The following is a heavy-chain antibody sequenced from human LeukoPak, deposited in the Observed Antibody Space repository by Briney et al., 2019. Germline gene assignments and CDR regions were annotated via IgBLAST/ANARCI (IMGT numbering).Heavy chain of an antibody. CDR2: FDPEDGET. J-gene: IGHJ6*02. Sequence: ASVKVSCKVSGYTLTELSMHWVQQAPGKGLEWMGGFDPEDGETIYAQKFQGRVTMTEDTSTDTAYMELSSLRSEDTAVYYCASGYSGYDSSRTGYYYGMDVWGQGTTVTVSS. D-gene: IGHD5-12*01. CDR3: ASGYSGYDSSRTGYYYGMDV. CDR1: GYTLTELS. V-gene: IGHV1-24*01.